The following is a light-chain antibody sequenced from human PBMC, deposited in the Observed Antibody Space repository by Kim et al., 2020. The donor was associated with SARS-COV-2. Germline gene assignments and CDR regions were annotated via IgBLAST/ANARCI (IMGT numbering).Light chain of an antibody. V-gene: IGKV3-20*01. CDR3: QQYGSSPAT. CDR1: QTVTSNY. Sequence: EIVLTQSPGTLSLSPGERATLSCRASQTVTSNYLAWYQQKLGQAPRLLIYGASSRATGIPDRFSGSGSGTDFTLTIIRLEPEDFAVYYGQQYGSSPATFGQGTKGDIK. J-gene: IGKJ1*01. CDR2: GAS.